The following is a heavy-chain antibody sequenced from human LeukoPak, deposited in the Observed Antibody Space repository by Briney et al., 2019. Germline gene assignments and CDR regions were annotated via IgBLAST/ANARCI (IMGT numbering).Heavy chain of an antibody. J-gene: IGHJ5*02. CDR1: GYTFTSYD. Sequence: ASVKVSCKASGYTFTSYDINWVRQATGQGLEWMGWMNPNSGNTGYAQKFQGRVTMTRDTSISTAYMELSSLRSEDTAVYYCARAGYYYGSGSYYPGDWFDPWGQGTLVTVSS. D-gene: IGHD3-10*01. CDR3: ARAGYYYGSGSYYPGDWFDP. V-gene: IGHV1-8*01. CDR2: MNPNSGNT.